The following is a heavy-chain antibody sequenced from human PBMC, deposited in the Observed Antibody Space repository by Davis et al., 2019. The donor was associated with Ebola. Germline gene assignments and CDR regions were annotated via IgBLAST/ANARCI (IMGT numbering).Heavy chain of an antibody. D-gene: IGHD6-19*01. CDR2: ISYDGSNK. Sequence: GGSLRLSCSASGFIFSTYVMSWVRQAPGKGLEWVAVISYDGSNKYYADSVKGRFTISRDNSKNTLYLQMNSLRAEDTAVYYCATTPQYSSGQNKPFDYWGQGTLVTVSS. V-gene: IGHV3-30*03. CDR3: ATTPQYSSGQNKPFDY. J-gene: IGHJ4*02. CDR1: GFIFSTYV.